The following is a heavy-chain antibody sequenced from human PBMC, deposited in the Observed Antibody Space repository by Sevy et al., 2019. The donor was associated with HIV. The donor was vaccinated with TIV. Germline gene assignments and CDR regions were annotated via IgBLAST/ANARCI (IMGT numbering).Heavy chain of an antibody. J-gene: IGHJ6*02. V-gene: IGHV3-30*02. CDR2: IRFDGSMK. D-gene: IGHD3-3*01. CDR1: GFRFSDYG. CDR3: AKDHYDYRTGYYGYYGMDD. Sequence: GGSLRLSCAASGFRFSDYGMHWVRQAPGKGLQWVSLIRFDGSMKYIADSVKGRFTISRDKVKETLYLQMNSLRPEDTAVYYCAKDHYDYRTGYYGYYGMDDWGQGTTVTVSS.